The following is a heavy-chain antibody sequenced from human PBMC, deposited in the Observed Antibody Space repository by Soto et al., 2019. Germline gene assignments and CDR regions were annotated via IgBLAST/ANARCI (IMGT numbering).Heavy chain of an antibody. V-gene: IGHV6-1*01. J-gene: IGHJ5*02. CDR1: GDRVSSNSAA. Sequence: SQTLSLTCAISGDRVSSNSAAWNWLRQSPSRGLEWLGRTYYRSKWYNDYAVSVKSRITINPDTSKNPFSLQLNSVTPVDTAVYYCARTLRVVVVPAAKSQTNWFDPWGQGTLVTVSS. D-gene: IGHD2-2*01. CDR3: ARTLRVVVVPAAKSQTNWFDP. CDR2: TYYRSKWYN.